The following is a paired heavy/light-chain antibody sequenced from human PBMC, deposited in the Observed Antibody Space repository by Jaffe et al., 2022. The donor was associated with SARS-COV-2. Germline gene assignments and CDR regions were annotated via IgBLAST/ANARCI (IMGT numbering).Heavy chain of an antibody. CDR2: LSSRGTT. J-gene: IGHJ5*02. D-gene: IGHD4-17*01. V-gene: IGHV3-23*01. CDR1: GFTFSSFA. Sequence: EVQLFESGGDLVQPGGSLRLSCAASGFTFSSFAMSWVRQAPGKGLEWVSTLSSRGTTYYADSVKGRFTISRDNSKNTLYLQMDSLRAEDTALYYCAKKGSTVTPGNYFDPWGPGTRVTVSS. CDR3: AKKGSTVTPGNYFDP.
Light chain of an antibody. Sequence: DIQMTQSPSSLSASVGDRVIITCRASQGITKYLAWYQQKPGKVPKLLIYGASTLQSGVPSRFSGSGSGTDFTLTISSLQPEDVATYYCQNYNSDPWRFGQGTKVEIK. CDR1: QGITKY. J-gene: IGKJ1*01. CDR3: QNYNSDPWR. V-gene: IGKV1-27*01. CDR2: GAS.